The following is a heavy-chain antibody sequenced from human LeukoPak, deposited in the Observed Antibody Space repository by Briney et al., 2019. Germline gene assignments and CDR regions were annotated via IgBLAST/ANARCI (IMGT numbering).Heavy chain of an antibody. CDR1: GYTFSNYV. CDR2: INAGNGNT. J-gene: IGHJ4*02. Sequence: GASVKVSCKASGYTFSNYVLTWVRQAPGQRLEWMGWINAGNGNTKYSQKFQGRVTITRDTSATTAYMEVSSLRSEDTAVYYCARAPPLSITITFGYWGQGTLVTVSS. CDR3: ARAPPLSITITFGY. V-gene: IGHV1-3*01. D-gene: IGHD3-3*01.